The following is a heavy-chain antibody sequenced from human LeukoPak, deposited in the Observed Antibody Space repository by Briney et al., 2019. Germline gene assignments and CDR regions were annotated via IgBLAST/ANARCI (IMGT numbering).Heavy chain of an antibody. CDR1: GGSISSYY. Sequence: SETLSLTCTVSGGSISSYYWSWIRQPPGKGLEWIGYIYYSGSTNYNPSLKSRVTISVDTSKNQFSLKLSSVTAADTAVYYCANSPGGLRFLEWPYFDYWGQGTLVTVSS. D-gene: IGHD3-3*01. CDR2: IYYSGST. V-gene: IGHV4-59*01. J-gene: IGHJ4*02. CDR3: ANSPGGLRFLEWPYFDY.